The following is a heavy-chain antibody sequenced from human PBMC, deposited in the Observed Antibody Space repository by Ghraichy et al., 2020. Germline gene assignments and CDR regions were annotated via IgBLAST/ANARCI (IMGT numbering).Heavy chain of an antibody. V-gene: IGHV4-4*07. CDR1: GGSISSYY. J-gene: IGHJ4*02. Sequence: SQTLSLTCTVSGGSISSYYWSWIRQPAGKGLEWIGRIYTSGSTNYNPSLKSRVTMSVDTSKNQFSLKLSSVTAADTAVYYCARESAAISTIDYWGQGTLVTVSS. CDR3: ARESAAISTIDY. CDR2: IYTSGST. D-gene: IGHD2-2*02.